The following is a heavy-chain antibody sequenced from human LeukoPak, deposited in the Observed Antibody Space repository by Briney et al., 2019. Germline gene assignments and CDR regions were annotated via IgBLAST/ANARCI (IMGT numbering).Heavy chain of an antibody. Sequence: ASVRVSCKASGYTFTAYYMHWVRQAPGQGLEWMGRIIPILGIANYAQKFQGRVTITADKSTSTAYMELSSLRSEDTAVYYCARGGSRSDWYFDLWGRGTLVTVSS. V-gene: IGHV1-69*02. J-gene: IGHJ2*01. CDR1: GYTFTAYY. CDR3: ARGGSRSDWYFDL. CDR2: IIPILGIA. D-gene: IGHD6-19*01.